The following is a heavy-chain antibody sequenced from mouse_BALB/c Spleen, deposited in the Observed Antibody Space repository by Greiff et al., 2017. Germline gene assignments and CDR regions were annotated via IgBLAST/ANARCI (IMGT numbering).Heavy chain of an antibody. CDR2: IWAGGST. CDR3: ARDGKVRRNYYAMDY. V-gene: IGHV2-9*02. Sequence: VQRVESGPGLVAPSQSLSITCTVSGFSLTSYGVHWVRQPPGKGLEWLGVIWAGGSTNYNSALMSRLSISKDNSKSQVFLKMNSLQTDDTAMYYCARDGKVRRNYYAMDYWGQGTSVTVSS. CDR1: GFSLTSYG. J-gene: IGHJ4*01. D-gene: IGHD2-14*01.